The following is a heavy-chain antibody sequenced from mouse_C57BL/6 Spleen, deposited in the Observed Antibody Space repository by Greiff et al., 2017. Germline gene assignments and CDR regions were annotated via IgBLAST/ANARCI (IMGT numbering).Heavy chain of an antibody. CDR1: GYTFTDYN. CDR2: INPNNGGT. V-gene: IGHV1-22*01. D-gene: IGHD2-4*01. CDR3: ARLRIYYDFDY. Sequence: EVKLMESGPELVKPGASVKMSCKASGYTFTDYNMHWVKQSHGKSLEWIGYINPNNGGTSYNQKFKGKATLTVNKSSSTAYMELRSLTSEDSAVYYCARLRIYYDFDYWGQGTTLTVSS. J-gene: IGHJ2*01.